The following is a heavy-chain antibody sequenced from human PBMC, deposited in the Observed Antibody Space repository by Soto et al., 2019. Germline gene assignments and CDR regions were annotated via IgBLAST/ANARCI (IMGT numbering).Heavy chain of an antibody. CDR2: INQDGSEK. J-gene: IGHJ2*01. D-gene: IGHD3-22*01. CDR1: GFTLSNYW. Sequence: EVQLVESGGGLVQPGGSLRLSCAASGFTLSNYWMAWVRQAPGKGLEWVANINQDGSEKHYVDSAKGRFTISRDNARSSLYLQMNSLSSEDTAVFYCARTHLRETSCYRHFDLWGRGTLVAVSS. V-gene: IGHV3-7*05. CDR3: ARTHLRETSCYRHFDL.